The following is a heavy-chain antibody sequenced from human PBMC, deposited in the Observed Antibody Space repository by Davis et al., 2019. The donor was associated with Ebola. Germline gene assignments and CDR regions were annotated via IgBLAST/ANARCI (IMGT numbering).Heavy chain of an antibody. CDR2: INHSGST. D-gene: IGHD2-2*02. V-gene: IGHV4-34*01. Sequence: MPSETLSLTCAVYGGSFSGYYWSWIRQPPGKGLEWIGEINHSGSTNYNPSLKSRVTISVDTSKNQFSLKLSSVTAADTAVYYCARVQYQLLYRYSWFDPWGQGTLVTVSS. J-gene: IGHJ5*02. CDR3: ARVQYQLLYRYSWFDP. CDR1: GGSFSGYY.